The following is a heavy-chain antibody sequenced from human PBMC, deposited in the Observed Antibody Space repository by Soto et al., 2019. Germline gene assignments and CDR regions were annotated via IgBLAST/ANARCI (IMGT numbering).Heavy chain of an antibody. Sequence: EVQLVESGGGLVQPGGSLRLSCAASGFTFSSYWMHWVRQAPGKGLVWVSRINSDGSSTSYADSVKGRFTISRDNAKNTLNLKMTSLGAEDAAVYYGQADYVPDYWGQGTLVTVSS. V-gene: IGHV3-74*01. CDR3: QADYVPDY. J-gene: IGHJ4*02. CDR1: GFTFSSYW. D-gene: IGHD4-17*01. CDR2: INSDGSST.